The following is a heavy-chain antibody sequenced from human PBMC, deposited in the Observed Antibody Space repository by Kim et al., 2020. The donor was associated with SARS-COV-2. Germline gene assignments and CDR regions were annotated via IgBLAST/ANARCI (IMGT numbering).Heavy chain of an antibody. CDR2: TYYRSKWYN. V-gene: IGHV6-1*01. J-gene: IGHJ3*02. Sequence: SQTLSLTCAISGDSVSSNSAAWNWIRQSPSRGLEWLGRTYYRSKWYNDYAVSVKSRITINPDTSKNQFSLQLNSVTPEDTAVYYCARDGGRYYGSGSYGDAFDIWGQGTMVTVSS. CDR1: GDSVSSNSAA. CDR3: ARDGGRYYGSGSYGDAFDI. D-gene: IGHD3-10*01.